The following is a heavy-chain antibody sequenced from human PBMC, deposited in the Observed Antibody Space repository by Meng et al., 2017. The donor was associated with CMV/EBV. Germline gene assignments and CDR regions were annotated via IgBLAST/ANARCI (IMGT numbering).Heavy chain of an antibody. CDR3: ARESPIGVDI. J-gene: IGHJ3*02. V-gene: IGHV3-48*04. CDR1: GFTFSSYS. D-gene: IGHD2/OR15-2a*01. Sequence: GESLKISCAASGFTFSSYSMNWVRQARGKGLEWVSYISSSSSTIYYADSVKGRFTISRDNAKNSLYLQMNSLRAEDTAVYYCARESPIGVDIWGQGTMVTVSS. CDR2: ISSSSSTI.